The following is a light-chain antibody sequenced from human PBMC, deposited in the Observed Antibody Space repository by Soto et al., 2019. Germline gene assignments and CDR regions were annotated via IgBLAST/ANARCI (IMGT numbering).Light chain of an antibody. Sequence: QSALTQPASVFGSPGQSITISWTGTSSDVGGYSFVSWYQQHPGKAPKLMIYEVSNRPSGVSNRFSGSKSGNTASLTISGLQPEDEADYYCSSYTTSSTVVFGTGTKVTVL. V-gene: IGLV2-14*03. CDR1: SSDVGGYSF. CDR3: SSYTTSSTVV. J-gene: IGLJ1*01. CDR2: EVS.